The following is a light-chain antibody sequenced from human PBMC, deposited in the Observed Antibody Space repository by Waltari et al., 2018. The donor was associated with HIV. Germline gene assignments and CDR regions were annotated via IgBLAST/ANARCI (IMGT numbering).Light chain of an antibody. CDR1: SSDVGTYNY. CDR3: CSYAGSSFYV. CDR2: DVS. J-gene: IGLJ1*01. V-gene: IGLV2-11*01. Sequence: QSALTQPRSVSGSPGQSVTISCTGTSSDVGTYNYVSWYQQHPGKAPKLILYDVSKRPSGVPDRFSGSKAGTTASLTISGLRVEDEVDYYCCSYAGSSFYVFGTGTQVTVL.